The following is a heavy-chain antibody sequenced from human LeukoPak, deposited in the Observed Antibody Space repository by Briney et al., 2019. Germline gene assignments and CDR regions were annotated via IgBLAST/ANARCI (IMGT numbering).Heavy chain of an antibody. J-gene: IGHJ4*02. Sequence: GGSLRLSCAASGFTVSTNFMTWVRQAPRKGLEWVSVIYSGGSTYYADSVKGRFTIPRDNSKNTLYLQMGSLRAEDMAVYYCARDSSGYYSLDYWGQGTLVTVSS. V-gene: IGHV3-53*05. D-gene: IGHD3-22*01. CDR2: IYSGGST. CDR3: ARDSSGYYSLDY. CDR1: GFTVSTNF.